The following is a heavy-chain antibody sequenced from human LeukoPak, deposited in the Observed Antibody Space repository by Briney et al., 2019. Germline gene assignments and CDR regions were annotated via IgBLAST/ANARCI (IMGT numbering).Heavy chain of an antibody. CDR3: AKGAGYSENFDY. CDR2: IRSKANSYAT. CDR1: GFTFSGSA. Sequence: PGGSLRLSCAASGFTFSGSAMHWVRQASGKGLEWVGRIRSKANSYATAYAASVKGRFTISRDDSKNTAYLQMNSLRAEDTAVYYCAKGAGYSENFDYWGQGTLVTVSS. V-gene: IGHV3-73*01. J-gene: IGHJ4*02. D-gene: IGHD4-11*01.